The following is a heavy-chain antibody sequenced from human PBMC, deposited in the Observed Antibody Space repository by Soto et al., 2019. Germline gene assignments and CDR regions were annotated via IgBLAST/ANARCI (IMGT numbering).Heavy chain of an antibody. CDR3: ARRSSSWYFDY. Sequence: EVPLLESGGGLVQPGGSLRLSCAASGFTFSSYAMNWVRQAPGKGLEWVSVISGSDGSTYYADSVKGRFTISRDNSKNTLNLQMNSLRAEDTAVYYCARRSSSWYFDYWGQRTLVTVSS. D-gene: IGHD6-13*01. CDR2: ISGSDGST. V-gene: IGHV3-23*01. J-gene: IGHJ4*02. CDR1: GFTFSSYA.